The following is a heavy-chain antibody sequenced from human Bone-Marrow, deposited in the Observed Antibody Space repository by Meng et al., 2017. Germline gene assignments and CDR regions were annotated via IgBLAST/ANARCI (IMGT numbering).Heavy chain of an antibody. CDR2: IYSGGNT. Sequence: GGSLRLSCAASGFTVSHNYMSWVRQAPGKGLEWVSVIYSGGNTYYADSVKGRFTISRDNSKNTVYLQMNSLRAEDTAVYYCARDPVTMIVALSNDAFDIWGQGTMVTVSS. J-gene: IGHJ3*02. CDR3: ARDPVTMIVALSNDAFDI. V-gene: IGHV3-66*01. CDR1: GFTVSHNY. D-gene: IGHD3-22*01.